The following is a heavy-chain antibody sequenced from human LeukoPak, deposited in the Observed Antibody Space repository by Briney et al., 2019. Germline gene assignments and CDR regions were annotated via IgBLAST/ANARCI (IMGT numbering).Heavy chain of an antibody. CDR3: ARHSPNNGAIDY. J-gene: IGHJ4*02. V-gene: IGHV4-39*01. D-gene: IGHD4/OR15-4a*01. Sequence: SETLSLTCTVSGGSISSSSYYWGWIRQPPGKGLEWIGSIYYSGSTYYNPSLKSRVTISVDTSKNQFSLKLSSVTAADTAVYYCARHSPNNGAIDYWGQGTLVTVSS. CDR1: GGSISSSSYY. CDR2: IYYSGST.